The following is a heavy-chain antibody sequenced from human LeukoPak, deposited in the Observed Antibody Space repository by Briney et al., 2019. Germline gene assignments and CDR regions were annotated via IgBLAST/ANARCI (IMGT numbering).Heavy chain of an antibody. CDR3: ARGVADYYGSGSPNWFDP. D-gene: IGHD3-10*01. Sequence: SETLSLTCTVSGGSISSSSYYWGWIRQPPGKGLEWIGSIYYSGSTYYNPSLKSRVTISVDTSKNQFSLKLSSVTAADTAVYYCARGVADYYGSGSPNWFDPWGQGTLVTVSS. CDR2: IYYSGST. CDR1: GGSISSSSYY. V-gene: IGHV4-39*07. J-gene: IGHJ5*02.